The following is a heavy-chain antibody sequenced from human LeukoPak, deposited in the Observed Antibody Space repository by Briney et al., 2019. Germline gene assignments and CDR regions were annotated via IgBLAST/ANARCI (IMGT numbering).Heavy chain of an antibody. CDR2: VYSTGST. D-gene: IGHD2-8*01. CDR3: SSRYCPTADYSFLGAF. Sequence: SETPSLTCTVSGASVSSDTYCWGWIPHPPGEGLESLATVYSTGSTYYNPSLQSRLSISVDTSRNQISLRLSSVTAADTALYFCSSRYCPTADYSFLGAFWGHGTLVTVSS. J-gene: IGHJ4*01. CDR1: GASVSSDTYC. V-gene: IGHV4-39*01.